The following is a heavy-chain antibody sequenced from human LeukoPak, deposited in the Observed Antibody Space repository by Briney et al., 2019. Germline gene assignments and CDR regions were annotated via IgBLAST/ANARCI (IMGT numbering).Heavy chain of an antibody. J-gene: IGHJ4*02. V-gene: IGHV3-23*01. D-gene: IGHD5-12*01. CDR1: GFTFSNYG. CDR3: AKDRLPDSGWTLDF. CDR2: FDSGGDR. Sequence: GGSLRLSCEASGFTFSNYGMSWLRQAEGKGLEWVSRFDSGGDRYYVDSVKGRFTISRANSKNTLYLRLNSLRAEDTAVYYCAKDRLPDSGWTLDFWGQGTLVTVSS.